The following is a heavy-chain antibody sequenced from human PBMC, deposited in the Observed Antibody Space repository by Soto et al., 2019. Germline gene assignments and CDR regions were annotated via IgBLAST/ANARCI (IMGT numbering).Heavy chain of an antibody. CDR1: GFTFSSYA. V-gene: IGHV3-23*01. J-gene: IGHJ6*02. CDR2: SSATGAGT. CDR3: AKSMVRGVNNYYYYGMDV. D-gene: IGHD3-10*01. Sequence: GGSLRLSCAASGFTFSSYAMSWVRQAPGKGLEWVSFSSATGAGTYYADSVKGRFTISRDNSKNTLYLQMNSLRAEDTAVYYCAKSMVRGVNNYYYYGMDVWGQGTTVTVSS.